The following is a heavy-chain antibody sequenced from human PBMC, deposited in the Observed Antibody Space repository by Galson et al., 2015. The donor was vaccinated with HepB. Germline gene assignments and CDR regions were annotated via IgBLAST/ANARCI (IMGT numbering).Heavy chain of an antibody. V-gene: IGHV3-7*03. Sequence: SLRLSCAASGFTFSSHWMTWVRQAPGKGLEWVANIKQDGSEEYYVDSVKGRFTISRDNAKNSLHLQMNSLRAEDTAVYYCAKDREQQLVDFDYWGQGTLVTVSS. CDR1: GFTFSSHW. CDR3: AKDREQQLVDFDY. D-gene: IGHD6-13*01. J-gene: IGHJ4*02. CDR2: IKQDGSEE.